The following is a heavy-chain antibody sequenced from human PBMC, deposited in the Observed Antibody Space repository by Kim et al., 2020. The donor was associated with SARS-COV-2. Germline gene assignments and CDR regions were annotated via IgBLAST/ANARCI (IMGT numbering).Heavy chain of an antibody. CDR1: GFTFSSYE. V-gene: IGHV3-48*03. CDR3: ASPRGYCGGDCYGA. D-gene: IGHD2-21*02. Sequence: GGSLRLSCAASGFTFSSYEMNWVRQAPGKGLEWVSYISSSGSTTYYADSVKGRFTISRDNAKNSLYLQMNSLRAEDTAVYYCASPRGYCGGDCYGAWGQGTLVTVSS. CDR2: ISSSGSTT. J-gene: IGHJ5*02.